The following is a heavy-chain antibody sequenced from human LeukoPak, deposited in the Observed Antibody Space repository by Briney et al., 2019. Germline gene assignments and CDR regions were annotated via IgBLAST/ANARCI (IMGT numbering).Heavy chain of an antibody. D-gene: IGHD5-18*01. J-gene: IGHJ4*02. CDR1: GYSFTSYG. V-gene: IGHV1-18*01. Sequence: GASVKVSCKASGYSFTSYGITWVRQAPGQGLEWMGWISTYDGDANYAQQLQGRDTMTTDTSTITAYMELRSLRSDDTAVYYCARAPSGFTYGPGDHWGQGTLVTVSS. CDR2: ISTYDGDA. CDR3: ARAPSGFTYGPGDH.